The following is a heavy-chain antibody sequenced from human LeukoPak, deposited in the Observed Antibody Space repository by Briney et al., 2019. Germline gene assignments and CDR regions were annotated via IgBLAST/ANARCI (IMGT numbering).Heavy chain of an antibody. CDR1: GFTFSSYW. CDR3: ARANGDLWVDY. CDR2: INSDGRST. D-gene: IGHD4-17*01. J-gene: IGHJ4*02. V-gene: IGHV3-74*01. Sequence: GGSLRLSCAASGFTFSSYWMHWVRQAPGKGLVWVSRINSDGRSTIYADSVKGRFTISRDNARNTLYLQMDSLRAEDTAVYYCARANGDLWVDYWGQGTLVTVSS.